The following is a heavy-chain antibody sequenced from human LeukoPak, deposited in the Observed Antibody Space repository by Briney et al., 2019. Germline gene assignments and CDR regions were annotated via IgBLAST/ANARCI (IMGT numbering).Heavy chain of an antibody. CDR2: ISPNSGGT. J-gene: IGHJ4*02. Sequence: GASVKVSCKASGYTLTDYYMHWVRQAPGQGLEWMGWISPNSGGTNYAQNFQGRVTMTRDTSVSTAYMELSSLRSDDTAVYYCAREDSSGYSYFTSFDYWGQGTLVTVSS. CDR3: AREDSSGYSYFTSFDY. CDR1: GYTLTDYY. V-gene: IGHV1-2*02. D-gene: IGHD3-22*01.